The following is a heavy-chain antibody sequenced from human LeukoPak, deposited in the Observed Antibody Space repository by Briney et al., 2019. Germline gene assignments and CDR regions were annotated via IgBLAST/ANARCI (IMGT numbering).Heavy chain of an antibody. CDR1: GGTFSSYA. CDR3: ARDSGQRLDWGCFDY. D-gene: IGHD6-19*01. CDR2: IIPIFGTA. J-gene: IGHJ4*02. V-gene: IGHV1-69*05. Sequence: SVKVSCKASGGTFSSYAISWVRQAPGQGLEWMGRIIPIFGTANYAQKFQGRVTITTDESTSTAYMELSSLRSEDTAVYYCARDSGQRLDWGCFDYWGQGTLVTVSS.